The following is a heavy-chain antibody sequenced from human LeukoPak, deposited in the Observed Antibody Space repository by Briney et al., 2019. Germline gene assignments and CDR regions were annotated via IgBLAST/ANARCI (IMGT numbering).Heavy chain of an antibody. CDR2: VDPEDGET. CDR3: ATGHDYGTFDY. Sequence: ASVKVSCKVSGYTFSDYYMHWVQQAPGKGLEWMGLVDPEDGETIYAEKFQGRVTITADTSTDTAYMELSSLRSEYTAVYYCATGHDYGTFDYWGQGTLVTVSS. V-gene: IGHV1-69-2*01. D-gene: IGHD4-17*01. J-gene: IGHJ4*02. CDR1: GYTFSDYY.